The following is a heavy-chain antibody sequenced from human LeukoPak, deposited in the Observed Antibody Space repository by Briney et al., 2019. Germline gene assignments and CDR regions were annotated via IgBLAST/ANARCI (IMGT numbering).Heavy chain of an antibody. CDR1: GVSISSGGYS. Sequence: PSQTLSLTCAVSGVSISSGGYSWSWIRQPPGKGLEWIGYIFHSGRTYYNPSLKSRVTISVDTSNNQFSLKLSSVTAADTAVYYCARAPYSWKDVGLDYWGQGILVTVSS. D-gene: IGHD1-1*01. V-gene: IGHV4-30-2*01. J-gene: IGHJ4*02. CDR3: ARAPYSWKDVGLDY. CDR2: IFHSGRT.